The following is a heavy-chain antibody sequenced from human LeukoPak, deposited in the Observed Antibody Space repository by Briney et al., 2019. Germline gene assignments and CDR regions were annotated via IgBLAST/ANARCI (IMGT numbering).Heavy chain of an antibody. CDR1: GFTFSSFS. J-gene: IGHJ6*03. V-gene: IGHV3-21*01. D-gene: IGHD1-26*01. Sequence: GGSLRLSCAASGFTFSSFSMNWVRQAPGKGLEWVSSISSSSSYIYYADSVKGRFTISRHNAKNSLYLQMNSLRAEDTAVYYCARAYSGTYGLGYYYMDVWGKGTTVTISS. CDR3: ARAYSGTYGLGYYYMDV. CDR2: ISSSSSYI.